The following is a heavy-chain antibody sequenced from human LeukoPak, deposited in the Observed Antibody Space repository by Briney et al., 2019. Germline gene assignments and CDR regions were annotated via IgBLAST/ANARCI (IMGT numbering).Heavy chain of an antibody. CDR3: ARQPFDY. Sequence: PGGSLRLSCAASGFTFSSYWMSWVRQAPGKGLEWVANINQDGSAKYYVDFVKGRFTISRDNAKNSLYLQMNSLRADGTALYYCARQPFDYWGQGTLVTVSS. V-gene: IGHV3-7*03. CDR2: INQDGSAK. J-gene: IGHJ4*02. CDR1: GFTFSSYW.